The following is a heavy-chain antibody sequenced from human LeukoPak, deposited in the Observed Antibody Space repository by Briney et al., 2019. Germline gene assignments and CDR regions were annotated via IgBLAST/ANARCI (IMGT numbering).Heavy chain of an antibody. D-gene: IGHD3-3*01. CDR3: ARDHRFLEWLLDI. J-gene: IGHJ3*02. CDR2: IYTSGIT. CDR1: GGSISSGSYY. Sequence: SQTLSLTCTVSGGSISSGSYYWTWLRQPAGKGLEWIGRIYTSGITSYNPSLKSRVTISLDTSKNHFSLNLSSVTAADTAVYYCARDHRFLEWLLDIWGQGTMVTVSS. V-gene: IGHV4-61*02.